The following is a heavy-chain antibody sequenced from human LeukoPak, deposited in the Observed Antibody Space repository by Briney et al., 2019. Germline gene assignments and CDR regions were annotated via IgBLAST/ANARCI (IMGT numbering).Heavy chain of an antibody. Sequence: GGSLRLSCAASGFTFSSYWMHWVRQAPGKGPVWVSRINAHGSSTNYADSVKGRFTISRDNAKNTVYLQMNSLSAEDTAMYYCTFSSYGDHVGVDAFDMWGQGTMVTVSS. CDR1: GFTFSSYW. CDR3: TFSSYGDHVGVDAFDM. D-gene: IGHD4-17*01. V-gene: IGHV3-74*01. CDR2: INAHGSST. J-gene: IGHJ3*02.